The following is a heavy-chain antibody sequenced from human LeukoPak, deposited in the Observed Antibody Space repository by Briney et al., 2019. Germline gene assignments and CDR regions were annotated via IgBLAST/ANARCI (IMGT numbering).Heavy chain of an antibody. D-gene: IGHD2-21*02. Sequence: GGSLRLSCAASGFTFSNYAVHWVRQAPGKGLEWVAVISSDGSNKYYADSVKGRFTISRDNSKNTLYLQMNSLRTEDTAVYYCATEGAYCGDDCFSFLDYWGRGTLVTVSS. CDR1: GFTFSNYA. CDR2: ISSDGSNK. J-gene: IGHJ4*02. V-gene: IGHV3-30*04. CDR3: ATEGAYCGDDCFSFLDY.